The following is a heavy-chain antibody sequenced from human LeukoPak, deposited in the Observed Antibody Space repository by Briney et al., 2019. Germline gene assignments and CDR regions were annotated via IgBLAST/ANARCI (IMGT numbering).Heavy chain of an antibody. V-gene: IGHV5-10-1*01. CDR3: ARHWFSESISSWYA. CDR1: GYSFTSYW. Sequence: GESLKISCKGSGYSFTSYWISWVRQMPGKGLEWMGRIDPRNSYTNYSPSFQGHVTISADKSISTAYPQWSSLKASDTAMYYCARHWFSESISSWYAWGQGTLVTVSS. CDR2: IDPRNSYT. D-gene: IGHD6-13*01. J-gene: IGHJ4*02.